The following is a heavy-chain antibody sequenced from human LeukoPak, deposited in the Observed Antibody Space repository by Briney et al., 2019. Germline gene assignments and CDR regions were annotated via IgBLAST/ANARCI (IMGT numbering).Heavy chain of an antibody. Sequence: SETLSLTCAVYGGSFSGYYWSWIRQPPGKGLEWIGEINHSGSTNYNPSLKSRVTISVDTSKNQFSLKLSSVTAADTAVYYCARGSSSYYDILTGSGKDVYYFDYWGQGTLVTVSS. V-gene: IGHV4-34*01. CDR2: INHSGST. D-gene: IGHD3-9*01. J-gene: IGHJ4*02. CDR1: GGSFSGYY. CDR3: ARGSSSYYDILTGSGKDVYYFDY.